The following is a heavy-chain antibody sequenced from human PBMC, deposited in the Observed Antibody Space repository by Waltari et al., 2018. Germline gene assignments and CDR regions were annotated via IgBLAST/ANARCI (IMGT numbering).Heavy chain of an antibody. J-gene: IGHJ6*02. CDR2: INHRGGT. Sequence: QVQLQQWGAGLLKPSETLSLTCAVYGGSFSGYYWSWIRQPPGKGLEWIGEINHRGGTNNSPSLKSRVTRSGDTSRNQFSRKLSFVTAADTAVYYCASARITMVRGPKVRRCGMDVWGQGTTVTVSS. V-gene: IGHV4-34*01. CDR1: GGSFSGYY. CDR3: ASARITMVRGPKVRRCGMDV. D-gene: IGHD3-10*01.